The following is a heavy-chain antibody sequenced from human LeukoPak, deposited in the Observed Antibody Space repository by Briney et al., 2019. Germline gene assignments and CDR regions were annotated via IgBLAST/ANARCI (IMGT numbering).Heavy chain of an antibody. CDR2: ISYDGTNK. CDR1: GFMFRSYG. D-gene: IGHD6-13*01. V-gene: IGHV3-30*18. Sequence: PGGSLTLSCAASGFMFRSYGMHWLRQAPGKGLEWVAVISYDGTNKYYADSVKGRLTISRDNSKNTLYLQMHSLRGEDTAVYYCAKSTIAAVGKDYYYAMEAWGQGTTVTVSS. CDR3: AKSTIAAVGKDYYYAMEA. J-gene: IGHJ6*02.